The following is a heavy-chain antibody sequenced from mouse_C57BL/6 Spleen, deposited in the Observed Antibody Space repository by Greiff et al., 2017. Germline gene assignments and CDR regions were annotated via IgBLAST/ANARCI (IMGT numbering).Heavy chain of an antibody. Sequence: MLVESGGGLVQPGGSLKLSCAASGFTFSDYGMAWVRQAPRKGPEWVAFISNLAYSIYYADTVTGRFTIARENAKNTLYLEMSSLRSEDTAMYYWAREGTTGGGYAMDCWGQGTSVTVSS. CDR1: GFTFSDYG. D-gene: IGHD2-14*01. CDR2: ISNLAYSI. V-gene: IGHV5-15*01. J-gene: IGHJ4*01. CDR3: AREGTTGGGYAMDC.